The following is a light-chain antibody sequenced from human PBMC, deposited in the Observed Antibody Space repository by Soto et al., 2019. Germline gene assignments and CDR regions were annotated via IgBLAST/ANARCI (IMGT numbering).Light chain of an antibody. Sequence: QSVLTQPPSVSGAPGQRVTISCTGSSSNIGAGYDVHWYQQLPGTAPKLLIYANINRPSGVPDRFSGSKSGTSASLAITGLQAEDEADYYCQSYDSSLRGVFGGGPKVTVL. CDR3: QSYDSSLRGV. CDR2: ANI. J-gene: IGLJ2*01. V-gene: IGLV1-40*01. CDR1: SSNIGAGYD.